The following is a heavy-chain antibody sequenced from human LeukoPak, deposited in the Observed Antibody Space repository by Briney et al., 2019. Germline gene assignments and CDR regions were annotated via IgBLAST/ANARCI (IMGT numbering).Heavy chain of an antibody. D-gene: IGHD3-10*01. Sequence: GGSLRLSCAVSGFSIGANTVTWARQAPGKGLEWVSAISGSGGSTYYADSVKGRFTISRDNSKNTLYLQMNSLRAEDTAVYYCADYGSGNYDYWGQGTLVTVSS. CDR3: ADYGSGNYDY. V-gene: IGHV3-23*01. CDR1: GFSIGANT. CDR2: ISGSGGST. J-gene: IGHJ4*02.